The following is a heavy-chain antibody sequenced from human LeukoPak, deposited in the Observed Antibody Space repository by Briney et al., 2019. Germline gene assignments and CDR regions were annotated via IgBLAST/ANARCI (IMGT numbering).Heavy chain of an antibody. J-gene: IGHJ5*02. V-gene: IGHV4-39*01. CDR3: ASLLNGGVAHWFDP. CDR1: GGSISNSNYY. Sequence: PSETLSLTCTASGGSISNSNYYWGWIRQPPGKGLEWIGNIYYSGNTYYNSSLKSRVTISVDTSKNQFSLKLSSVTAADTAVYYCASLLNGGVAHWFDPWGQGTLVTVSS. CDR2: IYYSGNT. D-gene: IGHD7-27*01.